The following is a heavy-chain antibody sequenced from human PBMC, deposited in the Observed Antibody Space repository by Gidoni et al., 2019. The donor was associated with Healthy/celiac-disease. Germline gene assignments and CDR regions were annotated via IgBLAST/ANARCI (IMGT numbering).Heavy chain of an antibody. V-gene: IGHV4-34*01. CDR1: GGSFSGYY. CDR2: INHSGST. J-gene: IGHJ6*02. Sequence: QVHLQQWGAGRLKPSETLSLTCAVYGGSFSGYYWSWIRQPPGKGLEWIGEINHSGSTNYNPSLKSRVTISVDTSKNQFSLKLSSVTAADTAVYYCARQDYYYYGMDVWGQGTTVTVSS. CDR3: ARQDYYYYGMDV.